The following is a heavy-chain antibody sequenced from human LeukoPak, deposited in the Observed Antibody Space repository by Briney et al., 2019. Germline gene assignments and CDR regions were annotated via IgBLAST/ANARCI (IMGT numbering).Heavy chain of an antibody. V-gene: IGHV3-11*06. CDR3: ARVETPDTSGTTPGDY. CDR2: ISSSSSYI. D-gene: IGHD3-22*01. Sequence: GGSLRLSCAASGFSFSDYYMSWLRQAPGKGLEWVSSISSSSSYIYYADSVRGRFTISRDNAKNSLYLQMNSLRAEDTAVYYCARVETPDTSGTTPGDYWGQGTLVTVSS. CDR1: GFSFSDYY. J-gene: IGHJ4*02.